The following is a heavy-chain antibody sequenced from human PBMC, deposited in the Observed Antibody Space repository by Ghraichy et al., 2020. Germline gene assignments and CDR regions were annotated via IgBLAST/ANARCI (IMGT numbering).Heavy chain of an antibody. CDR1: GGSIISNSYY. Sequence: SETLSLTCIVSGGSIISNSYYWGWIRQPPGKGLEWVGSIYHSGGTYCNPSLKSRVTISVDTSKNQFSLTLSSVTVADTAVYYCARLGIATVGNDLWGQGSLVTVSS. D-gene: IGHD6-13*01. V-gene: IGHV4-39*01. J-gene: IGHJ5*02. CDR2: IYHSGGT. CDR3: ARLGIATVGNDL.